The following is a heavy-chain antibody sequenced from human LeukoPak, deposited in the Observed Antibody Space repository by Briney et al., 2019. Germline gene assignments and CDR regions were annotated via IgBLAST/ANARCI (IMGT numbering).Heavy chain of an antibody. D-gene: IGHD3-16*01. V-gene: IGHV4-61*01. CDR2: IYYSGST. CDR3: ARDLQYYDYVWGSYDYYFDY. CDR1: GGSISSSSYY. Sequence: PSETLSLTCTVSGGSISSSSYYWSWIRQPPGKGLEWIGYIYYSGSTNYNPSLKSRVTISVDTSKNQFSLKLSSVTAADTAVYYCARDLQYYDYVWGSYDYYFDYWGQGTLVTVSS. J-gene: IGHJ4*02.